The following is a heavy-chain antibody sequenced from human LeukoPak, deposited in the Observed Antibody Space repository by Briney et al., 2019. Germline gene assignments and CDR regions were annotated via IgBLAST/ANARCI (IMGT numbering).Heavy chain of an antibody. V-gene: IGHV4-31*03. CDR3: ARASIAAAPSDY. CDR1: GGSISSGGYY. CDR2: IYYSGST. J-gene: IGHJ4*02. D-gene: IGHD6-13*01. Sequence: PSETLSLTCTVSGGSISSGGYYWSWIRQHPGKGLEWIGYIYYSGSTYYNPSLKSRVTISVDTSKNQFSLKLSSVTAADTAVYYCARASIAAAPSDYWGQGTLVTVSS.